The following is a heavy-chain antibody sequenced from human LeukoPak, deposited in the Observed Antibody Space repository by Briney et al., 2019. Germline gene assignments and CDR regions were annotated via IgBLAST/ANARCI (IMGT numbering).Heavy chain of an antibody. Sequence: GGSLRLSCAASGFTFSSYSMNWVRQAPGKGLEWVSSISSSSSYIYYADSVKGRFTISRDNSKNTLYLQMNSLRAEDTAVYYCARGARFGETPQTNYYYYYYMDVWGKGTTVTISS. CDR2: ISSSSSYI. J-gene: IGHJ6*03. D-gene: IGHD3-10*01. V-gene: IGHV3-21*04. CDR3: ARGARFGETPQTNYYYYYYMDV. CDR1: GFTFSSYS.